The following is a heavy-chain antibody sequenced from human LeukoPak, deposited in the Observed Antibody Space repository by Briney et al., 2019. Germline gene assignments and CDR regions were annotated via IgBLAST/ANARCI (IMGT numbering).Heavy chain of an antibody. J-gene: IGHJ4*02. Sequence: GGSLRLSCEASGFSVTNNYMSWVRQAPGKGLEWVSAISGRGRGGSTNYADSVKGRFTIPRDNSKNTLYLQMNSLRAEDTAVYYCAKVGIDGSGPFDHWGQGTLVTVSS. CDR2: ISGRGRGGST. V-gene: IGHV3-23*01. CDR1: GFSVTNNY. D-gene: IGHD3-10*01. CDR3: AKVGIDGSGPFDH.